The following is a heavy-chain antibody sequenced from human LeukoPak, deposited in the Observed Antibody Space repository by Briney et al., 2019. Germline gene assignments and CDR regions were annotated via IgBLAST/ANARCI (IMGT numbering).Heavy chain of an antibody. J-gene: IGHJ4*02. CDR2: INSDGSST. CDR3: ASTPRGGAKLDY. V-gene: IGHV3-74*01. D-gene: IGHD1-26*01. Sequence: GGSLRLSCAASGFTFSSYWMHWVRQAPGKGLVWVSRINSDGSSTSYADSVKGRFTISRDNAKNTLYLQMNSLRAEDTAVYYCASTPRGGAKLDYCGQGTLVTVSS. CDR1: GFTFSSYW.